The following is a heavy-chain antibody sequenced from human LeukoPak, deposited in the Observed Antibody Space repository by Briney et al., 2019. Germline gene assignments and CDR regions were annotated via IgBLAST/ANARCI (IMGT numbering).Heavy chain of an antibody. CDR3: ARGLAAGRRRWFDP. V-gene: IGHV1-69*13. J-gene: IGHJ5*02. CDR2: IIPIFGTA. CDR1: GYTFTSYD. Sequence: ASVKVSCKASGYTFTSYDINWVRQAPGQGLEWMGGIIPIFGTANYAQRFQGRVTITADESTSTAYMELSSLRSEDTAVYYCARGLAAGRRRWFDPWGQGTLVTVSS. D-gene: IGHD6-13*01.